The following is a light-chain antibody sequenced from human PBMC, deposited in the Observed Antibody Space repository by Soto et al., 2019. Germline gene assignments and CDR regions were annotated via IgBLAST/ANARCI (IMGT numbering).Light chain of an antibody. CDR3: AVWDDSLNGLV. CDR1: SSNIGSNT. V-gene: IGLV1-44*01. CDR2: GND. Sequence: QPVLSQPPSASGTPGQRVTISCSGSSSNIGSNTVNWHQQLPGTAPKLLIYGNDQRPSGVPDRFSGSKSDTSASLAISDLQSEDEADYYCAVWDDSLNGLVFGGGTKLTVL. J-gene: IGLJ2*01.